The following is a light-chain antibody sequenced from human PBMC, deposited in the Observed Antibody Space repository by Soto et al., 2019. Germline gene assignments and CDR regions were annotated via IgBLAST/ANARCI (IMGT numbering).Light chain of an antibody. J-gene: IGKJ1*01. CDR2: GAS. CDR3: QQYNNRRWT. CDR1: QSVSSN. Sequence: EIVMTQSPATLSVSPGERATLSCRASQSVSSNLAGYQQKPGQAPRLLIYGASTRATGIPARFSVSGSGTELTLTISRLQSEDFAVYYCQQYNNRRWTFGQGTKVEIK. V-gene: IGKV3-15*01.